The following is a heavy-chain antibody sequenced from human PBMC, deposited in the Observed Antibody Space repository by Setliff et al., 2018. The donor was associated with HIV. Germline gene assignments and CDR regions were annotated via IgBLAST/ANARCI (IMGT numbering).Heavy chain of an antibody. D-gene: IGHD6-13*01. CDR1: GYPLTYRY. V-gene: IGHV1-46*01. J-gene: IGHJ5*02. Sequence: ASVKVSCKASGYPLTYRYLHWVRQAPGQGPEWMGLINPNGGSTIYAQKFEDRLTVTSDTATTTLYMELRSLRFDDTAMYYCASSNWQLVADHWGQGTPVTVSS. CDR3: ASSNWQLVADH. CDR2: INPNGGST.